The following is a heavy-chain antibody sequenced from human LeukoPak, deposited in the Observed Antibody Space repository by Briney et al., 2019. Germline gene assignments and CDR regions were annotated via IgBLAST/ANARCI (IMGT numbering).Heavy chain of an antibody. J-gene: IGHJ4*02. CDR3: ARDSAYSSGLLDY. D-gene: IGHD6-19*01. V-gene: IGHV3-30-3*01. Sequence: GRSLRLSCAASGFTFSSYAMHWVRQAPGKGLEWVAVISYDGSNKYYADSVKGRFTISRDNSKNTLYLQMNSLRAEDTAVYYCARDSAYSSGLLDYWGQGTLVTVSS. CDR1: GFTFSSYA. CDR2: ISYDGSNK.